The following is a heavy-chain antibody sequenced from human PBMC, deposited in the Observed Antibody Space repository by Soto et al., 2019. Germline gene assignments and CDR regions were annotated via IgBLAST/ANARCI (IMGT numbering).Heavy chain of an antibody. V-gene: IGHV4-59*08. CDR2: IYYSGSA. Sequence: SETLSLTCTVSGGSISSYYWSWIRQPPGKGLEWIGYIYYSGSANYNPSLKSRVTISVDTSKNQFSLKLTSVTAADTAVYYCATTAFYGDFEVYFDYWGQGTLVTVSS. CDR1: GGSISSYY. CDR3: ATTAFYGDFEVYFDY. D-gene: IGHD4-17*01. J-gene: IGHJ4*02.